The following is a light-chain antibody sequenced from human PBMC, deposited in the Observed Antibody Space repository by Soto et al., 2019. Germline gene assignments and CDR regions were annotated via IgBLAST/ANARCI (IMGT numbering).Light chain of an antibody. CDR2: SDN. Sequence: QSVLTQPPSVSGTPGQRVTISCSGSSSNIGNNFVYWYQHLPGAAPTLVVYSDNHRPSGVPVRFSGSKSGTSASLAITGLQAEDEADYYCQAYDYSLTASVFGGGTKLTVL. V-gene: IGLV1-44*01. CDR3: QAYDYSLTASV. J-gene: IGLJ3*02. CDR1: SSNIGNNF.